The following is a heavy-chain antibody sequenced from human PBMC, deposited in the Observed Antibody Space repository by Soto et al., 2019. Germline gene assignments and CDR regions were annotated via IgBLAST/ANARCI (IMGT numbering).Heavy chain of an antibody. D-gene: IGHD2-21*02. CDR3: ARDLWGYCGTDCYPLDV. Sequence: SETLSLTCTVSGGSISSGCYYWSWIRQPPGKGLEWIGYIYYSGSTNYNPSLRSRVTISVDTSKNQFSLKLNSVTAADTAVYYCARDLWGYCGTDCYPLDVWGQGTTVTVSS. CDR1: GGSISSGCYY. V-gene: IGHV4-61*01. CDR2: IYYSGST. J-gene: IGHJ6*02.